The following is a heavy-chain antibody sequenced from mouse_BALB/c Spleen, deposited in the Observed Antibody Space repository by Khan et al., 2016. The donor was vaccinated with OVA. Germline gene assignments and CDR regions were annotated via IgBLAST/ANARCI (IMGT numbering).Heavy chain of an antibody. CDR3: AREEALYYFDY. CDR1: GYIFTNYW. J-gene: IGHJ2*01. V-gene: IGHV1-76*01. D-gene: IGHD3-2*02. CDR2: IYPGTDNT. Sequence: QVQLKQSGAELVRPGASVTVSCKTSGYIFTNYWIHWVKQRSGQGLEWIARIYPGTDNTYYNEKLKDKATLTVDKSSSTAYMQLSSLKSEDSAVYFCAREEALYYFDYWGQGTTLTVSS.